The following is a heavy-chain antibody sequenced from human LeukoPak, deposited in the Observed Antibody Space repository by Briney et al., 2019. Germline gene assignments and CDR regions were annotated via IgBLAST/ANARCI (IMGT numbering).Heavy chain of an antibody. J-gene: IGHJ3*02. D-gene: IGHD5-12*01. CDR2: IKQDGSDM. Sequence: GGSLRLSCEASGFIFSNYWVTWVRQAPGKGLEWVASIKQDGSDMYYVDSVKGRFDISRDNAKNSLYLQMNSLRAEDTAVYYCARDIPSGSGYDHEDAFDIWGQGTMVTVSS. CDR3: ARDIPSGSGYDHEDAFDI. CDR1: GFIFSNYW. V-gene: IGHV3-7*01.